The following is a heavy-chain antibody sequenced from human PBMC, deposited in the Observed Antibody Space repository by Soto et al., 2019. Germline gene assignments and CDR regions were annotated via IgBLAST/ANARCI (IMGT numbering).Heavy chain of an antibody. D-gene: IGHD6-19*01. CDR3: ARAVSGTGPDY. J-gene: IGHJ4*02. Sequence: SETLSLTCTVSGDSIRSNYWSWIRQPSGKGLEWIGYLYNSGRTTTYNPSLKSRVIISEDTSKNQFSLNVRSVTAADTAVYFCARAVSGTGPDYWGRGIRVTVSS. V-gene: IGHV4-59*01. CDR1: GDSIRSNY. CDR2: LYNSGRTT.